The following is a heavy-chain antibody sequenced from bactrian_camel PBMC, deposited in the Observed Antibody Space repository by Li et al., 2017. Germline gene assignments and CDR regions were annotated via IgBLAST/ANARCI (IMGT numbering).Heavy chain of an antibody. V-gene: IGHV3S55*01. J-gene: IGHJ4*01. CDR3: TKDRSYGTRNWVQST. CDR1: RFSSCRYD. CDR2: VDTAGSP. Sequence: HVQLVESGGGSVQAGGSLRLSCAASRFSSCRYDMRWYRQAPGKEREFVSGVDTAGSPTYADFVKGRFTISRDNAKNMLYLQMNSLKPEDTAMYYCTKDRSYGTRNWVQSTRGQGTQVTVS. D-gene: IGHD3*01.